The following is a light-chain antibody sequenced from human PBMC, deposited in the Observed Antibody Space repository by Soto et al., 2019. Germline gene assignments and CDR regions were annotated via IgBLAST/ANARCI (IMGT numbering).Light chain of an antibody. CDR3: QQYTGPPTT. CDR2: GAS. Sequence: EIILTQSPDPLSLYPGERATLSCRASQTVSSNYLAWCQQRPGQAPRLLIYGASTRAAGIPDRFSGSGSETDFTLTITRLEPEDAAVYFCQQYTGPPTTLGQGTRLEIK. CDR1: QTVSSNY. V-gene: IGKV3-20*01. J-gene: IGKJ5*01.